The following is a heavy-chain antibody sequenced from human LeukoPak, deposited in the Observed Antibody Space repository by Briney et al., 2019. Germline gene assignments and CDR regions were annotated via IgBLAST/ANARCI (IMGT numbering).Heavy chain of an antibody. CDR2: IYYSGSN. J-gene: IGHJ2*01. CDR1: GGSISSSSYY. Sequence: SETLSLTCTVSGGSISSSSYYWGGIRQPPGKGLEWIGSIYYSGSNYYNPPHKSRITVSIDTSKNEFSLTMTSVTAADTAEYYCARHLYYSASAFWYIDLWGRGTLVIVSP. D-gene: IGHD3-10*01. CDR3: ARHLYYSASAFWYIDL. V-gene: IGHV4-39*01.